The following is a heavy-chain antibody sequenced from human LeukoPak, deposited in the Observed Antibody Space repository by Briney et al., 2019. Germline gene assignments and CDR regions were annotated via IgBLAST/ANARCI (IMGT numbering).Heavy chain of an antibody. CDR1: GGSFSGYY. J-gene: IGHJ2*01. Sequence: PSETLSLTCAVYGGSFSGYYWSWIRQPPGKGLEWIGYIYYSGGTNYNPSLKSRVTISVDTSENQFSLKLSSVTAADTAVYYCARHWMTVAPYWYFDLWGRGTLVTVSS. V-gene: IGHV4-59*08. CDR2: IYYSGGT. D-gene: IGHD6-19*01. CDR3: ARHWMTVAPYWYFDL.